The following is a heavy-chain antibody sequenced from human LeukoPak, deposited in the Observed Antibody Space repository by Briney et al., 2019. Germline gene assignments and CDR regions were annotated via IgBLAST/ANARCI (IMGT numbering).Heavy chain of an antibody. Sequence: SETLSLTCTVSDGSISGYYWSWTRQPAGKRLEWIGRIYTSGSTTYNPSLKSRVTISVDKSKNQFSLKVSSVTAADTAVYYCARGDNWNDRYWFDYWGQGTLVTVSS. V-gene: IGHV4-4*07. CDR2: IYTSGST. J-gene: IGHJ4*02. CDR1: DGSISGYY. D-gene: IGHD1-1*01. CDR3: ARGDNWNDRYWFDY.